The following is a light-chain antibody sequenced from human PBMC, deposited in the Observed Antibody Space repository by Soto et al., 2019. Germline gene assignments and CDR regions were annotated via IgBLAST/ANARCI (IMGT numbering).Light chain of an antibody. CDR3: SSYTRSSTLYV. V-gene: IGLV2-14*01. Sequence: QSALTQPASVSGSPGQSTTISCTGTSSDVGGYNYVSWYQQHPGKAPKLMIYDVSNRPSGVSNRFSGSKSGNTASLTISGLQAEDEADYYCSSYTRSSTLYVFGTGTKVTVL. CDR1: SSDVGGYNY. CDR2: DVS. J-gene: IGLJ1*01.